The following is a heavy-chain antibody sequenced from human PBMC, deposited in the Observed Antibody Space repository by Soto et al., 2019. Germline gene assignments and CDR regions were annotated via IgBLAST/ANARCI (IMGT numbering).Heavy chain of an antibody. CDR2: IYWDDDK. J-gene: IGHJ5*02. Sequence: QITLQESGPTLVKPAQTLTLTCTFSGFSLSTSGVGVGWIRQPPGKALEWLALIYWDDDKRYSPSLTSRLTITKDTSKNQVVLTRTTMDPVDTATYYCAHVNSVLMVYASNWFDPWGQRNLVIVSS. CDR1: GFSLSTSGVG. V-gene: IGHV2-5*02. CDR3: AHVNSVLMVYASNWFDP. D-gene: IGHD2-8*01.